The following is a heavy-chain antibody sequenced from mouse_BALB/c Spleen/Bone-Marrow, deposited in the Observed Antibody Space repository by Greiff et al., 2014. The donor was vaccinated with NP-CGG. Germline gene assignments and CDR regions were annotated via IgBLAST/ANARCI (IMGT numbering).Heavy chain of an antibody. V-gene: IGHV14-3*02. CDR3: ARYRLGTDFDY. CDR2: VDPANGNT. CDR1: GFNIKDTY. D-gene: IGHD2-14*01. J-gene: IGHJ2*01. Sequence: EVQLVESGAELVKPGASVKLSCTASGFNIKDTYMHWVKQRPEQGLEWIGRVDPANGNTKYDPKFQGKATITADTSSNTAYLQLSSLTSEDTAVYYCARYRLGTDFDYWGQGTTLTVSS.